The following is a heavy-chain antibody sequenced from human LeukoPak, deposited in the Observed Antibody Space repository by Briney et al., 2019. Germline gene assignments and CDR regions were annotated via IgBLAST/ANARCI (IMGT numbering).Heavy chain of an antibody. Sequence: GGSLRLSCAASGFTFSSYWMSWVRQAPGKGLELVADIKEDGSEKYYVDSVKGRLTISRDKAQNSLYLQMNSLRAEDTAVYYCARRRAGYYFDYWGQGTLVTVSS. CDR1: GFTFSSYW. J-gene: IGHJ4*02. CDR2: IKEDGSEK. CDR3: ARRRAGYYFDY. D-gene: IGHD6-19*01. V-gene: IGHV3-7*03.